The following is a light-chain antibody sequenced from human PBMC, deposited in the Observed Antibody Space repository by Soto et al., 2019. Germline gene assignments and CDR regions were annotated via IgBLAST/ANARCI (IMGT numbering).Light chain of an antibody. V-gene: IGKV3-20*01. Sequence: EIVLTQSPGTLSLSPGERATLSCRASQSVSSSFLAWYQQKPGQAPRLLIYGASIRATGIPDRFRGSGSGTDFTLTSSRVEPEDFAVYYCQQYGSSPWTFGQGTKVEIK. J-gene: IGKJ1*01. CDR3: QQYGSSPWT. CDR1: QSVSSSF. CDR2: GAS.